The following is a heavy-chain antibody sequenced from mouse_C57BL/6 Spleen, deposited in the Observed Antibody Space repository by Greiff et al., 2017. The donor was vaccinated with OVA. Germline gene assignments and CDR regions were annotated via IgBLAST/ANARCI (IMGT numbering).Heavy chain of an antibody. J-gene: IGHJ3*01. Sequence: EVKLMESGGGLVKPGGSLKLSCAASGFTFSSYTMSWVRQTPEKRLEWVATISGGGGNTYYPDSVKGRFTISRDNAKNTLYLQMSSLRSEDTALYYCARHENGYSFAYWGQGTLVTVSA. CDR3: ARHENGYSFAY. D-gene: IGHD2-3*01. CDR1: GFTFSSYT. CDR2: ISGGGGNT. V-gene: IGHV5-9*01.